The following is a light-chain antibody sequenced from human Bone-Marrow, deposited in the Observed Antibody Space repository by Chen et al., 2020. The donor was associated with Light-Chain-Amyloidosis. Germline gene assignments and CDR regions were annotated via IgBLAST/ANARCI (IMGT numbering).Light chain of an antibody. Sequence: EIVMTQSPATLSVSPGERATLSCSASQSVSSNLAWYQQKPGQAPRLLIYGASTRATGIPARFSGSGSGTEFTRTISSLEPEDFAVYYCQQRSNWPLTFGGGTKVEIK. V-gene: IGKV3-15*01. CDR3: QQRSNWPLT. J-gene: IGKJ4*01. CDR1: QSVSSN. CDR2: GAS.